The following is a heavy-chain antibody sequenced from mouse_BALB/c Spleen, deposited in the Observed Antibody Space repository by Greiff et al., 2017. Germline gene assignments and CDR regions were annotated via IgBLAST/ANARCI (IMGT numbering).Heavy chain of an antibody. V-gene: IGHV2-9*02. CDR1: GFSLTSYG. CDR2: IWAGGST. Sequence: QVQLKESGPGLVAPSQSLSITCTVSGFSLTSYGVHWVRQPPGKGLEWLGVIWAGGSTNYNSALMSRLSISKDNSKSQVFLKMNSLQTDDTAMYYCARDGGRQFAYWGQGTLVTVSA. CDR3: ARDGGRQFAY. D-gene: IGHD1-2*01. J-gene: IGHJ3*01.